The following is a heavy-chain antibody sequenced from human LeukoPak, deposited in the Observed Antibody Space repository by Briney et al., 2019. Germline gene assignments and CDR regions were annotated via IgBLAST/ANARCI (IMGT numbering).Heavy chain of an antibody. CDR1: GYSISSGYY. CDR3: ASGRDIEVAGPGGYFDH. CDR2: ISPGGGDI. J-gene: IGHJ4*02. Sequence: LSLTCTISGYSISSGYYWGWIRQPPGKGLEWISHISPGGGDIYFADSVRGRFTLSRDNAKNSLYLQMSSLTAEDTAVYYCASGRDIEVAGPGGYFDHWGQGTLVTVSS. D-gene: IGHD6-19*01. V-gene: IGHV3-11*01.